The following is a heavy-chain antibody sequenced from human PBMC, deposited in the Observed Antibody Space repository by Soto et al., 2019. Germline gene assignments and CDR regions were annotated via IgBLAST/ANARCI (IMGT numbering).Heavy chain of an antibody. Sequence: GESLKISCKCSGYSFTSYWIGLVRQIPGKGLEWMGIIYPGDSDTRYSPSFQGQVTISADKSISTAYLQWSSLKASDTAMYYCARWIAAAANWFDPWGQGTLVTVSS. V-gene: IGHV5-51*01. J-gene: IGHJ5*02. CDR3: ARWIAAAANWFDP. CDR2: IYPGDSDT. CDR1: GYSFTSYW. D-gene: IGHD6-13*01.